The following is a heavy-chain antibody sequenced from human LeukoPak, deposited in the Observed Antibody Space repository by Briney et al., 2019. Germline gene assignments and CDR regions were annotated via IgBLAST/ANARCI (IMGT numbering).Heavy chain of an antibody. CDR3: AKGARIGGAEKGLLRYYGSGSSYYYYYMDV. D-gene: IGHD3-10*01. J-gene: IGHJ6*03. CDR1: GFTFSSYG. Sequence: PGGSLRLSCAASGFTFSSYGMHWVRQAPGKGLEWVAFIRYDGSNKYYADSVKGRFTISRDNSKNTLYLQMNSLRAEDTAVYYCAKGARIGGAEKGLLRYYGSGSSYYYYYMDVWGKGTTVTVSS. CDR2: IRYDGSNK. V-gene: IGHV3-30*02.